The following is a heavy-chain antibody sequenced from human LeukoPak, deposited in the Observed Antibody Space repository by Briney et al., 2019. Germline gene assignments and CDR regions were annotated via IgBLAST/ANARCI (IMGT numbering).Heavy chain of an antibody. CDR2: IYYSGST. CDR1: GGSISSYY. V-gene: IGHV4-59*01. J-gene: IGHJ3*02. CDR3: ARDRADFWSGYYAFDI. Sequence: PSETLSLTCTVSGGSISSYYWSWIRQPPGKGLEWIGYIYYSGSTNYNPSLKSRVTISVDTSKNQFSLKLSSVTPADTAVYYCARDRADFWSGYYAFDIWGQGTMVTVSS. D-gene: IGHD3-3*01.